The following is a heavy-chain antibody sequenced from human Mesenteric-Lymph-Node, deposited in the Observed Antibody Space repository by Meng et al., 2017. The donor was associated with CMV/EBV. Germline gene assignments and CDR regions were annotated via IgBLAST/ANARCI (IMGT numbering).Heavy chain of an antibody. V-gene: IGHV4-59*01. CDR3: ARVGPITMGAFDI. CDR2: IYYSGST. D-gene: IGHD3-10*01. CDR1: GGSISSYY. Sequence: SETLSLTCTVSGGSISSYYWSWIRQPPGKGLEWIGYIYYSGSTNYNPSLKSRVTISLDTSKNQFSLNLSSVTAADTAVYYCARVGPITMGAFDIWGQGTMVTVSS. J-gene: IGHJ3*02.